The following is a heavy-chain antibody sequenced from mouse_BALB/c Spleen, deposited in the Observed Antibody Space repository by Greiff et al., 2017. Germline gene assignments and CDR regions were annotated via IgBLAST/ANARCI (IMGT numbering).Heavy chain of an antibody. CDR2: ISSGSSTI. CDR1: GFTFSSFG. V-gene: IGHV5-17*02. D-gene: IGHD1-1*01. Sequence: EVQRVESGGGLVQPGGSRKLSCAASGFTFSSFGMHWVRQAPEKGLEWVAYISSGSSTIYYADTVKGRFTISRDNPKNTLFLQMTSLRSEDTAMYYCARSRYYGSRDYFDYWGQGTTLTVSS. J-gene: IGHJ2*01. CDR3: ARSRYYGSRDYFDY.